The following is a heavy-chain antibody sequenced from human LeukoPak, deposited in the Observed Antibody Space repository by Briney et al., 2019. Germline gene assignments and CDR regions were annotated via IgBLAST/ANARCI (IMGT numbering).Heavy chain of an antibody. CDR3: ARSVDKKRKIASYYFDY. Sequence: GASVKVSCKAAGGTFSSYAISWVRQAPGQGLEWMGGIIPFFGTANYAQRFQGRVTITADESTSTAYMELSSLRSEDTAASYCARSVDKKRKIASYYFDYWGQGTLVTASS. J-gene: IGHJ4*02. D-gene: IGHD5-12*01. V-gene: IGHV1-69*01. CDR2: IIPFFGTA. CDR1: GGTFSSYA.